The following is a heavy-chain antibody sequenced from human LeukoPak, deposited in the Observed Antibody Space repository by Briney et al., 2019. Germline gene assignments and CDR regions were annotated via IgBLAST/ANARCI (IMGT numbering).Heavy chain of an antibody. V-gene: IGHV1-2*02. D-gene: IGHD1-26*01. Sequence: GASVKVSCKASGYTFTGYYMHWVRQAPGQGLEWMGWINPNSGGTKYAQKFQGRLTMTRDASISTDYMDLRSLTSDDTAIYYCARSFYSGGYYIPNDYWGQGTLVTVSS. CDR1: GYTFTGYY. CDR3: ARSFYSGGYYIPNDY. CDR2: INPNSGGT. J-gene: IGHJ4*02.